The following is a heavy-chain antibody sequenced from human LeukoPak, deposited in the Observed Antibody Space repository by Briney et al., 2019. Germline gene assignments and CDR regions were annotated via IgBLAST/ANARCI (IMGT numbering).Heavy chain of an antibody. V-gene: IGHV3-15*01. Sequence: KSGGSLRLSCAASGFTFSNAWMSWVRQAPGKGLEWVGRIKSKTDGGTSDYAAPVKGRFTISRDDSKNTLYLQMNSLKTEDTAVSYCARGYGSGSYPFDYWGQGTLVTVSS. CDR2: IKSKTDGGTS. J-gene: IGHJ4*02. D-gene: IGHD3-10*01. CDR3: ARGYGSGSYPFDY. CDR1: GFTFSNAW.